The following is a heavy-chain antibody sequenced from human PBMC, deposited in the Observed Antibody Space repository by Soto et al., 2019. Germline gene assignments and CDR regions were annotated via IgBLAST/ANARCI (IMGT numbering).Heavy chain of an antibody. CDR3: ARAYGSGYMDV. Sequence: QVQLQESGPGLVKPSQTLSLTCTVSGVSISSGGYYWSWIRQHPGKGLEWIGYIYYSGSSYYNPSIKSRVTISVDTSKYQFSLKLSSVLAADTAVYYCARAYGSGYMDVWGQGTTVTVSS. D-gene: IGHD3-10*01. CDR1: GVSISSGGYY. CDR2: IYYSGSS. V-gene: IGHV4-31*03. J-gene: IGHJ6*02.